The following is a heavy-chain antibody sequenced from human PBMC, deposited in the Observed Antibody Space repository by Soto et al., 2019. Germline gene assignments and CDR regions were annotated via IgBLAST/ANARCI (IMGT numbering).Heavy chain of an antibody. D-gene: IGHD6-13*01. J-gene: IGHJ4*02. V-gene: IGHV4-4*02. Sequence: QVQLQESGPGLVKPSGTLSLTCAVSGGSISTSNWWSWVRQPPGKGLEWIGEVYRTGSTNYNPSLESRLTXTXXXSXXLFSLTLTAVTAADTAVYYCARARATIAAAAIFDCWGQGTLVTVSS. CDR3: ARARATIAAAAIFDC. CDR2: VYRTGST. CDR1: GGSISTSNW.